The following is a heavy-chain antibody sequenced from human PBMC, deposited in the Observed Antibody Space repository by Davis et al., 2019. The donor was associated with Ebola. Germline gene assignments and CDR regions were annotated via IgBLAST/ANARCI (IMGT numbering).Heavy chain of an antibody. CDR3: ARALGRRYYYYGMDV. D-gene: IGHD7-27*01. J-gene: IGHJ6*04. V-gene: IGHV4-59*01. Sequence: SETLSLTCTVSAGAISSYYWSWIRQPPGKGLEWIAYISYSGGTNYNPSLKRRVTISIDTSKKQFSLRLSSVTDADTAVYYCARALGRRYYYYGMDVWGKGTTVTVSA. CDR1: AGAISSYY. CDR2: ISYSGGT.